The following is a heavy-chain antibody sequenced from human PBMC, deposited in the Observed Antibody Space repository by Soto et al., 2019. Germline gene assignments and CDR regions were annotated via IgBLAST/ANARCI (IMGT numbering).Heavy chain of an antibody. J-gene: IGHJ5*02. V-gene: IGHV4-34*01. CDR3: ARGVQDWSDP. Sequence: QVQLQQWGAGLLKPSETLSLTCAVYGGSFSGYYWSWIRQPPGKGLEWIGEINHSGSTNYNPSLKSRVTISVDTSKNQFSLKLSSVTAADTAVYYCARGVQDWSDPWGQGTLVTVSS. CDR2: INHSGST. D-gene: IGHD2-15*01. CDR1: GGSFSGYY.